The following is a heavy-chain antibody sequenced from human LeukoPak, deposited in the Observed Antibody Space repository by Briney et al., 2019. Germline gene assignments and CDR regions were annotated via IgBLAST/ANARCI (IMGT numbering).Heavy chain of an antibody. D-gene: IGHD3-10*01. J-gene: IGHJ5*02. Sequence: GGSLRLSCAASGFTFSSYGMSWVRQAPGKGLEWVSAISGSGGSTYYADSVKGRFTISRDNSKNTLYLQMNSLRAEDTAVYYCARAMVRGNRPNWFDPWGQGTLVTVSS. CDR3: ARAMVRGNRPNWFDP. CDR1: GFTFSSYG. CDR2: ISGSGGST. V-gene: IGHV3-23*01.